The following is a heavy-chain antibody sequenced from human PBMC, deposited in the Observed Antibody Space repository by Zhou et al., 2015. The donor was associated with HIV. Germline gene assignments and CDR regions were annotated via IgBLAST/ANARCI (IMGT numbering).Heavy chain of an antibody. CDR3: ARLELGYNYDSSGPFDL. CDR1: GGTFNSQG. D-gene: IGHD3-22*01. CDR2: IIPLFGRA. V-gene: IGHV1-69*01. J-gene: IGHJ2*01. Sequence: QVQLVQSGAEVKKPGSSVKVSCKASGGTFNSQGISWVRQAPGQGLEWMGGIIPLFGRANYAQKFQGRVTIAADESTSTAYMELRSLRSEDTAVYYCARLELGYNYDSSGPFDLWGRGTLVTVSS.